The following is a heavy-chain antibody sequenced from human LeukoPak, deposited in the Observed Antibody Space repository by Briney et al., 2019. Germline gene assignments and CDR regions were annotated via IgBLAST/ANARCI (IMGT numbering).Heavy chain of an antibody. V-gene: IGHV4-34*01. CDR2: INHSGST. J-gene: IGHJ4*02. D-gene: IGHD3-10*01. CDR3: ARGSLLWFGELPTDY. Sequence: SETLSLTGAVYGGSFSGYYWSWIRQPPGKGREWIGEINHSGSTNYNPSLKSRVTISVDTSKNQFSLKLSSVTAADTAVYYCARGSLLWFGELPTDYWGQGTLVTVSS. CDR1: GGSFSGYY.